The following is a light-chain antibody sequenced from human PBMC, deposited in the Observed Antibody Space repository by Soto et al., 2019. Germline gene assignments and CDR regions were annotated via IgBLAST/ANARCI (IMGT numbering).Light chain of an antibody. CDR1: QTIRSNY. J-gene: IGKJ1*01. CDR2: GAS. V-gene: IGKV3-20*01. Sequence: ETVLTQSPGTLSLSPGERATLSCRASQTIRSNYLAWYRQTPGEPPRLLLYGASKMVSGIADRFSGSGSGTYFTLIISRPEPEDFAVYYCQQYGSSPWTFGQGTKVEIK. CDR3: QQYGSSPWT.